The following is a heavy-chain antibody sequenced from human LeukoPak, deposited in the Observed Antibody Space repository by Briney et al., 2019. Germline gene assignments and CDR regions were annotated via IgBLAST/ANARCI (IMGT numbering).Heavy chain of an antibody. V-gene: IGHV3-74*01. CDR1: GFTFSSYW. Sequence: PGGSLRLSCAASGFTFSSYWMHWVRQAPGKGLVWVSRINSDGSSTSSADSVKGRFTISRDNAKNTLYLQMSSLRAEDTAVYYCATERSDYGDYVDAFDIWGQGTMVTVSS. CDR2: INSDGSST. J-gene: IGHJ3*02. CDR3: ATERSDYGDYVDAFDI. D-gene: IGHD4-17*01.